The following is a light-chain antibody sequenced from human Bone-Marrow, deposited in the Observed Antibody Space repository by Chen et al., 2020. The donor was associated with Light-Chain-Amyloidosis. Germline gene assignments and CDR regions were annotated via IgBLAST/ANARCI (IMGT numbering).Light chain of an antibody. CDR3: QQSYTTPGT. Sequence: DIQMTQSPSSLSASVGDRVTIRCRASQSISRFLNWYQQKPGRAPKLLINTISSLQGGAPSRFSGSGSGTEFTLTINSLQPEDFATYYCQQSYTTPGTFGQGTRLETK. V-gene: IGKV1-39*01. J-gene: IGKJ5*01. CDR2: TIS. CDR1: QSISRF.